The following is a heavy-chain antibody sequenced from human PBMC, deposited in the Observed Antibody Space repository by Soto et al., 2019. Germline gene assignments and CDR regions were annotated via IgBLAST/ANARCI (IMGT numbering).Heavy chain of an antibody. CDR1: GFTFNNAW. CDR2: IKSTTAGGTT. V-gene: IGHV3-15*01. D-gene: IGHD2-15*01. J-gene: IGHJ4*02. Sequence: EVQLVESGGGLVKPGGSLRLSCAASGFTFNNAWMSWVRQAPGKGLEWVGRIKSTTAGGTTDYAAPVKGRFTISRDDSKNTLYLQMNSLKTDDTAVYYCATSVSRWELLMDYWGQGTLVIVSS. CDR3: ATSVSRWELLMDY.